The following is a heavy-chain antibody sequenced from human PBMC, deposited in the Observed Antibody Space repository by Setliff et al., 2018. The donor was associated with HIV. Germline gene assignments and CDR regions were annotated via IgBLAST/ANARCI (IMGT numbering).Heavy chain of an antibody. Sequence: GGSLRLSCEASGFTFNNHAMTWVRQAPGKGLEWVSAIGRTPGTIYYADPVKGRFAISRDNSMNTLSLQMNSLRAEDTAVYYCGIRISISVIWTFDYWGQGMLVTVSS. J-gene: IGHJ4*02. CDR3: GIRISISVIWTFDY. V-gene: IGHV3-23*01. D-gene: IGHD3-3*01. CDR2: IGRTPGTI. CDR1: GFTFNNHA.